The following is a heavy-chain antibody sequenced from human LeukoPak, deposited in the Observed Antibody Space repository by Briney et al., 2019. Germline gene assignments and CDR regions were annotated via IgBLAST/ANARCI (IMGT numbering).Heavy chain of an antibody. CDR3: ARSLGNWETDAFDI. J-gene: IGHJ3*02. V-gene: IGHV1-18*01. D-gene: IGHD1-1*01. CDR2: ISAYNGNT. Sequence: ISAYNGNTNYAQKLQGRVTMTTDTSTSTAYMELRSLRSDDTAVYYCARSLGNWETDAFDIWGQGTMVTVSS.